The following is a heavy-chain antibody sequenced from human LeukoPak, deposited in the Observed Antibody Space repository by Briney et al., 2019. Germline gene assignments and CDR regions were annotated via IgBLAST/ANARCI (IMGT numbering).Heavy chain of an antibody. V-gene: IGHV4-4*07. CDR1: GGSISSYY. CDR2: IYTSGST. D-gene: IGHD3-10*01. J-gene: IGHJ6*04. CDR3: ARGYGSGSYYNTGGGIDYYYYGMDV. Sequence: SETLSLTCTVSGGSISSYYWSWIRQPAGKGLEWIGRIYTSGSTNYNPSLKSRVTMSVDTSKNQFSLKLSSVTAADTAVYYCARGYGSGSYYNTGGGIDYYYYGMDVWGKGTTVTVSS.